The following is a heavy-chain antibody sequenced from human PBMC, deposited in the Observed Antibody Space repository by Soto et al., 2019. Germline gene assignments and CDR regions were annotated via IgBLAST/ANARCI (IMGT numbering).Heavy chain of an antibody. CDR2: IIPIFGTA. J-gene: IGHJ5*02. V-gene: IGHV1-69*12. Sequence: QVQLVQSGAEVKKPGSSVKVSCKASGGTFSSYAISWVRQAPGQGLEWMGGIIPIFGTANYAQKFQGRVTITADESTSTAYMELSSLRSEDTAVYYCARVTPTITFGGVIAPFDPWGQGTLVTVSS. CDR1: GGTFSSYA. D-gene: IGHD3-16*02. CDR3: ARVTPTITFGGVIAPFDP.